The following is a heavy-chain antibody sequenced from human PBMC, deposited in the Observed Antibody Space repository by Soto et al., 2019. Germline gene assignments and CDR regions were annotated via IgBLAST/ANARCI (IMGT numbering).Heavy chain of an antibody. CDR3: ARDFQYFFGGRCYSDFYGMDV. CDR1: GGSISRYY. V-gene: IGHV4-59*01. Sequence: QVQLQESGPGLVKPSETLSLTCTVSGGSISRYYWTWIRQPPGEGLEWIGYISYTGSTNYNPSLKSRVTISVETSKDQFSLKLSSVTAADTAVYYCARDFQYFFGGRCYSDFYGMDVWGQGNTVTVSS. J-gene: IGHJ6*02. D-gene: IGHD2-15*01. CDR2: ISYTGST.